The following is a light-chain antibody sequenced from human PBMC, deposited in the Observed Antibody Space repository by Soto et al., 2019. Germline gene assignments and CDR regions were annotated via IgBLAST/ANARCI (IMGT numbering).Light chain of an antibody. CDR3: QQRSNWPSLT. Sequence: EIVLIQSPATLSLSPGERGTLSCRASQSVGSYLAWYQHKPGQAPRLLIPDASNRATGIPARFSGSGSETDFTLTISSLEPEDSAVYYCQQRSNWPSLTFGGGTKVDIK. CDR2: DAS. V-gene: IGKV3-11*01. J-gene: IGKJ4*01. CDR1: QSVGSY.